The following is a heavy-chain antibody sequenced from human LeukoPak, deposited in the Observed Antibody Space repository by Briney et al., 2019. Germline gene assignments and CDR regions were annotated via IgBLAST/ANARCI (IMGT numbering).Heavy chain of an antibody. CDR2: IKSKTDGGTT. J-gene: IGHJ4*02. CDR3: TTGARSHGYLFDR. CDR1: GFTFSNAW. D-gene: IGHD5-18*01. V-gene: IGHV3-15*01. Sequence: GGSLRLSCAASGFTFSNAWMSWVRQAPGQGLEWVGRIKSKTDGGTTDYAAPVTGRFTISRDDSKNTLYVQMNGLRTEDTAVYYCTTGARSHGYLFDRWGQGTLVTVSA.